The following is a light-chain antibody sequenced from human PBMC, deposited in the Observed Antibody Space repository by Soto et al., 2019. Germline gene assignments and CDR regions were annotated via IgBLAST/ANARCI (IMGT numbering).Light chain of an antibody. CDR3: QQYYTWRP. CDR1: QRVNRN. Sequence: EIVMTQSPATLSVSPGERATLSCRASQRVNRNIAWSQQKPGQAHRLLIYGASTRATGVPARFSGSGSGTEFTLTISSLQSEDFAVYYCQQYYTWRPVGQGTHVEIK. CDR2: GAS. V-gene: IGKV3-15*01. J-gene: IGKJ1*01.